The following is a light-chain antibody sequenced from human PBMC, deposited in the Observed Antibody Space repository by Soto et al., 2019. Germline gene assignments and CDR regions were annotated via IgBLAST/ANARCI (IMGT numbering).Light chain of an antibody. J-gene: IGKJ4*01. Sequence: DIQMTQSASSLSASGGDRVTFTCRASQSISNWLAWYQQKPGKAPKLLLYKASTLESGVPSRFSGSGSGTEFTLTISRLQAADFAIYYCQQYNGYRLAFGGGTKVEIK. CDR1: QSISNW. CDR2: KAS. CDR3: QQYNGYRLA. V-gene: IGKV1-5*03.